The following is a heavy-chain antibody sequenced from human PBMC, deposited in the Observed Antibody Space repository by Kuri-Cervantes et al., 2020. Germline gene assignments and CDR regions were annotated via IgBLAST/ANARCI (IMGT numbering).Heavy chain of an antibody. Sequence: GESLKISCAASGFTFSSYGMHWVRQAPGKGLEWVAVISYDGSNKYYADSVKGRFTISRDNSKNTLYLQMNSLRAEDTAVYYCAKGRYYYGSGNYRDGMDVWGQGTTVTVSS. CDR2: ISYDGSNK. CDR1: GFTFSSYG. D-gene: IGHD3-10*01. CDR3: AKGRYYYGSGNYRDGMDV. J-gene: IGHJ6*02. V-gene: IGHV3-30*18.